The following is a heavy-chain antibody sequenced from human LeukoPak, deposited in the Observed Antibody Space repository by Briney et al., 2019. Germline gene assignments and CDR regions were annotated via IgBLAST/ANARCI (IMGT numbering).Heavy chain of an antibody. CDR3: ARDYYDSSGYPHFDY. D-gene: IGHD3-22*01. CDR1: GFTFSNYA. J-gene: IGHJ4*02. V-gene: IGHV3-23*01. CDR2: ISGSGGST. Sequence: GGSLRLSCAASGFTFSNYAMSWVRQAPGKGLEWVSAISGSGGSTYYADSVKGRFTISRDNSKNTLYLQMNSLRAEDTAVYYCARDYYDSSGYPHFDYWGQGTLVTVSS.